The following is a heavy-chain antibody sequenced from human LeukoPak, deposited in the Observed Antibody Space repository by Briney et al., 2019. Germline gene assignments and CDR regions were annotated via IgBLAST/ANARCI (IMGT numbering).Heavy chain of an antibody. V-gene: IGHV3-30*18. CDR1: GFTFSSYG. Sequence: GGSLRLSCAASGFTFSSYGMHWVRQAPGKGLEWVAVISYDGSNKYYADSVKGRFTISRDNSKNTLYLQMNSLRAEDTAVYYCANSVYYGSGSYLLGYWGQGTLVTVSS. D-gene: IGHD3-10*01. J-gene: IGHJ4*02. CDR3: ANSVYYGSGSYLLGY. CDR2: ISYDGSNK.